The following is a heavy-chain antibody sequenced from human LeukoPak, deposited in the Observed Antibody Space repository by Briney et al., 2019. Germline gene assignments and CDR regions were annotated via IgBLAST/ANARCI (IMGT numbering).Heavy chain of an antibody. CDR3: WVGATSFDY. D-gene: IGHD1-26*01. Sequence: GRSLRLSCAASGFTFSSYAMHWVRQAPGKGLEWVAVISYDGSNKYYADSVKGRFTISRDNSKNTLYPQMNSLRAEDTAVYRGWVGATSFDYWGQGTLVTVSS. V-gene: IGHV3-30-3*01. CDR2: ISYDGSNK. J-gene: IGHJ4*02. CDR1: GFTFSSYA.